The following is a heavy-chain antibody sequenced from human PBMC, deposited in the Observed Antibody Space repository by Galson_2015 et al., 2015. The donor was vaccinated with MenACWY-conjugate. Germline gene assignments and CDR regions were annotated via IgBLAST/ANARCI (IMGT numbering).Heavy chain of an antibody. D-gene: IGHD2-15*01. V-gene: IGHV3-23*01. J-gene: IGHJ5*02. Sequence: SLRLSCAASEFTFTSDDMNWVRQAPGKGLEWVSSIGGSGTTYYADSVKGRFTISRDNSKNMVYLQMNSLRAEDTAIYYCAKANSGDICISGWACWFDPWGQGSLVIVSS. CDR1: EFTFTSDD. CDR3: AKANSGDICISGWACWFDP. CDR2: IGGSGTT.